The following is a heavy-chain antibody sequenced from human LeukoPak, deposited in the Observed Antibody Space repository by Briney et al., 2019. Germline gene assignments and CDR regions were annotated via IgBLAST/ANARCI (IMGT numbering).Heavy chain of an antibody. J-gene: IGHJ4*02. Sequence: QPGGSLRLSCAASGFTFIEYSLTWVRPAPGKGLEWVANINHDGSEKNYVDSVKGRFTISRDNAENSVYLQVNSLRAEDTAIYYCARGSGWVDYWGQGTLVTVSS. V-gene: IGHV3-7*03. CDR2: INHDGSEK. D-gene: IGHD6-19*01. CDR1: GFTFIEYS. CDR3: ARGSGWVDY.